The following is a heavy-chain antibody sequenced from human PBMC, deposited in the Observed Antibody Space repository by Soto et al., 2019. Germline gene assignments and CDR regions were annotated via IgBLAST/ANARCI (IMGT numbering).Heavy chain of an antibody. CDR1: GYTFTGYY. D-gene: IGHD6-13*01. J-gene: IGHJ3*02. CDR3: ARDAGAAASTFDI. Sequence: GASVKVSCKASGYTFTGYYMHWVRQAPGQGLEWMGWINPNSGGTNYAQKFQGWVTMTRDTSISTAYMELSRLRSDETAVYYCARDAGAAASTFDIWGQGTMVTVSS. V-gene: IGHV1-2*04. CDR2: INPNSGGT.